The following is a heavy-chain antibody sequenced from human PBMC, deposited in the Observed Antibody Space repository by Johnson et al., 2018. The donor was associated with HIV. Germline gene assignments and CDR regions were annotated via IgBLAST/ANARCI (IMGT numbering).Heavy chain of an antibody. CDR3: ARALGTNWGPFDAFDV. J-gene: IGHJ3*01. CDR1: GFTFDDYV. V-gene: IGHV3-9*01. Sequence: VQLVESGGGLVQPGRSLRLSCAASGFTFDDYVMHWVRQAPGKGLEWVSGISWNSGDIGYADSVKGRFTISRDNSKNTVYLQMNSLRAEDTAVYYCARALGTNWGPFDAFDVWGQGTMVTVSS. CDR2: ISWNSGDI. D-gene: IGHD7-27*01.